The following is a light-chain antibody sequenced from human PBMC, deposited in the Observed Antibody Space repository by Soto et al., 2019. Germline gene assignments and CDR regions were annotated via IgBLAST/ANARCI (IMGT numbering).Light chain of an antibody. J-gene: IGLJ1*01. CDR2: GVR. CDR1: GNDIGAYDY. Sequence: QSALTQPTSVSGSPGQSIAIPCTGNGNDIGAYDYVSWYQQHPGKAPRLLIHGVRNRPPGISSRFSGFKSGLTASLTISGLQAEDEADYYCSSFTTSRLYAFGPGTRSPS. CDR3: SSFTTSRLYA. V-gene: IGLV2-14*01.